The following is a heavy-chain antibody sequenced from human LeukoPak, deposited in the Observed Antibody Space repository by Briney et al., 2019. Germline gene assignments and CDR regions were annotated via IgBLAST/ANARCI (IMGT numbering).Heavy chain of an antibody. CDR1: RFTFSNYW. V-gene: IGHV3-7*01. Sequence: PGGSLRLSCAASRFTFSNYWMSWVRQAPGKGLEWVANMKQDGSEINYVDSVKGRFTISRDNAKNSLYLQMNSLRAEDTAVYYCARKGITYSSGWYGYDYWGQGTLVTVSS. CDR3: ARKGITYSSGWYGYDY. CDR2: MKQDGSEI. J-gene: IGHJ4*02. D-gene: IGHD6-19*01.